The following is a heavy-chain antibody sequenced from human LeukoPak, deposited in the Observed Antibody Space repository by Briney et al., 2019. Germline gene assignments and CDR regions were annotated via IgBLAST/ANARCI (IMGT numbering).Heavy chain of an antibody. Sequence: GASVKVSCKASGYTFTGYYMRWVRQAPGQGLEWMGIINPSGGSTSYAQKFQGRVTMTRDTSTSTVYMELSSLRSEDTAVYYCARVRVKDYDFWSGYYSNDAFDIWGQGTMVTVSS. CDR3: ARVRVKDYDFWSGYYSNDAFDI. CDR1: GYTFTGYY. D-gene: IGHD3-3*01. J-gene: IGHJ3*02. CDR2: INPSGGST. V-gene: IGHV1-46*01.